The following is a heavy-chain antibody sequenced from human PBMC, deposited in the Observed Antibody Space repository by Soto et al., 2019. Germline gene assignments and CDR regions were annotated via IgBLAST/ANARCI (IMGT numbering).Heavy chain of an antibody. CDR3: AREGVPAATLPDYCFDS. Sequence: QPHLVQSGPVLKKPGASVKVSCKASNYTFTNYGIGWVRQAPGQGLEWMGWVSPSYGKTYYAHKVQGRVTMTTDTSTGTVYMELRSLRSDDTAVYFCAREGVPAATLPDYCFDSWGQGTLVTVSS. D-gene: IGHD2-2*01. CDR1: NYTFTNYG. V-gene: IGHV1-18*04. CDR2: VSPSYGKT. J-gene: IGHJ5*01.